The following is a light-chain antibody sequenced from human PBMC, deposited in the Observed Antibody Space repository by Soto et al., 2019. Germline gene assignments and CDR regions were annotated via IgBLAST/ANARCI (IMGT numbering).Light chain of an antibody. CDR3: QQYNNWPQIT. V-gene: IGKV3-15*01. Sequence: ELVMTQSPATLSLSAGDSATLSCRASQSVRSNLAWYQQKPCQAPRLLIYGAYTRATGIPARFSGSGSRTEFTLTISSLQPEDFAVYYCQQYNNWPQITCGQGTRLEIK. J-gene: IGKJ5*01. CDR2: GAY. CDR1: QSVRSN.